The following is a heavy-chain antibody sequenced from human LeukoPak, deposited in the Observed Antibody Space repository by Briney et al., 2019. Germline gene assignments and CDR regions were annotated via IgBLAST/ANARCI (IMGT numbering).Heavy chain of an antibody. CDR3: VRGMGYYDKV. Sequence: PGGSLRLSCAASGFTFSTSWMHWVRQAPGKGLVWVSRINPDGSSTDYADSVKGRFTISRDNAKNTLYLQMNSLRAEDAAVYYCVRGMGYYDKVWGQGTLVTVSS. CDR2: INPDGSST. V-gene: IGHV3-74*01. J-gene: IGHJ4*02. D-gene: IGHD3-22*01. CDR1: GFTFSTSW.